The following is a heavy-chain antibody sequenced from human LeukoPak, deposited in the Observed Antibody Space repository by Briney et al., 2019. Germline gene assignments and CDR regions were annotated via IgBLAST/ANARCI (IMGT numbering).Heavy chain of an antibody. D-gene: IGHD6-6*01. CDR2: ITGSGSST. J-gene: IGHJ4*02. CDR3: AKSSSSPLY. V-gene: IGHV3-23*01. CDR1: GFTFSSYA. Sequence: GGSLRLSCAASGFTFSSYAMTWVRQAPGKGLEWVSSITGSGSSTYYADSVKGRFTISRDNSKNTLYLQMNSLRGEGTAVYYCAKSSSSPLYWGQGTLVTVSS.